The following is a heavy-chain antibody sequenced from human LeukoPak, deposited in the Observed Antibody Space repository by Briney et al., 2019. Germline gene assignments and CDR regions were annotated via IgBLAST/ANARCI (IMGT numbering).Heavy chain of an antibody. CDR2: INENGDIA. Sequence: PGGSLRLSCAASGFTFDDYAMHWVRQGPGKSLEWVSLINENGDIAYYGDSVRGRFTVSRDNAKNSLYLQMNSLTTEDTALYYCAMARCEPNFDYWGQGTLVTVSS. J-gene: IGHJ4*02. CDR3: AMARCEPNFDY. V-gene: IGHV3-43*02. CDR1: GFTFDDYA. D-gene: IGHD5-24*01.